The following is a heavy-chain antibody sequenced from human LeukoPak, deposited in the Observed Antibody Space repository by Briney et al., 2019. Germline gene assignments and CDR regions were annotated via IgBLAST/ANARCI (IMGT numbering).Heavy chain of an antibody. CDR1: GGSFSGYY. D-gene: IGHD3-9*01. V-gene: IGHV4-34*01. Sequence: SETLSLTCAVYGGSFSGYYWSWIRQPPGKGLEWIGEINHSGSTNYNPPPKSRVTISVDTSKNQFSLKLSSVTAADTAVYYCARVYFPYYDILTGYPFGDYFDHWGQGTLVTVSS. CDR2: INHSGST. J-gene: IGHJ4*02. CDR3: ARVYFPYYDILTGYPFGDYFDH.